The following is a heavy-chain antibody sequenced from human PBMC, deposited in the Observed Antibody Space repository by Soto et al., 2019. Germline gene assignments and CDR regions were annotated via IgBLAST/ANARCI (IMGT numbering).Heavy chain of an antibody. CDR3: LVTTSAFDI. J-gene: IGHJ3*02. CDR1: GFTLSNFW. D-gene: IGHD4-17*01. CDR2: IKQGGVEK. V-gene: IGHV3-7*01. Sequence: EVQLVESGGDLAQPGGSLRRSCAASGFTLSNFWVNWVRQAPGKGLEWVANIKQGGVEKNYVDSVKGRFTISRDDTKNSLFLQMNNLRAEDAAIYYCLVTTSAFDIWGRGTTVTVSS.